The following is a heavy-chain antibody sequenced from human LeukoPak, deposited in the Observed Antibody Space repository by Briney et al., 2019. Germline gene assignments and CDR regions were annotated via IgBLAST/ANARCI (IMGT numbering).Heavy chain of an antibody. Sequence: PGGSLRPSCAASGFTFSSYAMSWVRQAPGKGLEWVAVISYDGSNKYYADSVKGRFTISRDNSKNTLYLQMNSLRAEDTAVYYCARGNIRFLEWLFKYYFDYWGQGTLVTVSS. CDR2: ISYDGSNK. CDR1: GFTFSSYA. J-gene: IGHJ4*02. V-gene: IGHV3-30-3*01. CDR3: ARGNIRFLEWLFKYYFDY. D-gene: IGHD3-3*01.